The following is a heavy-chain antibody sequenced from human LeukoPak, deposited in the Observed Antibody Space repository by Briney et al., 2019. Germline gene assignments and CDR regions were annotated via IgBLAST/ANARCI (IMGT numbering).Heavy chain of an antibody. V-gene: IGHV1-2*02. J-gene: IGHJ5*02. CDR3: ARASRVLMVYAKHNWFDH. CDR1: GYTFTGHY. CDR2: INLSSGGT. Sequence: ASVTVSFKSSGYTFTGHYLHWVRQAPGQGLAWMGWINLSSGGTNSAHKFHGRVTMTRDTAISTAYMELRRLRSDATDVYYCARASRVLMVYAKHNWFDHWGQGTLVTVSS. D-gene: IGHD2-8*01.